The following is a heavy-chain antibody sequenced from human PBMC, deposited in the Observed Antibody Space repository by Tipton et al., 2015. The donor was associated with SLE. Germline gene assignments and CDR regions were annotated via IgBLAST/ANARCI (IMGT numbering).Heavy chain of an antibody. D-gene: IGHD2-15*01. Sequence: TLSLTCNVSGVSISSSYWSWIRQPAGKGLEWIGRIYTSGATDDNPSLKSRVTMSVDMSKNQIFLKMTSVTAADSAVYYCAIPTTQHCSGGGCYRHDAFDIWGQGTMVTVSS. V-gene: IGHV4-4*07. CDR3: AIPTTQHCSGGGCYRHDAFDI. CDR2: IYTSGAT. J-gene: IGHJ3*02. CDR1: GVSISSSY.